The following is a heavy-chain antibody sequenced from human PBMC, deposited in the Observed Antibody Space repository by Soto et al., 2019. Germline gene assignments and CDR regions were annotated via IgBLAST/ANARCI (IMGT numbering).Heavy chain of an antibody. V-gene: IGHV1-69*06. CDR2: IVPFFGTV. CDR3: AREFSRKYDY. CDR1: GGTFSSYG. J-gene: IGHJ4*02. Sequence: QVQLVQSGAEVKKPGSSVKVSCKASGGTFSSYGISWVRQAPGQGLEWMGGIVPFFGTVDYAQRFQGRVTITADKSTSTAYMELSGLRYEDTAFYYCAREFSRKYDYWGQGTLVTVSS.